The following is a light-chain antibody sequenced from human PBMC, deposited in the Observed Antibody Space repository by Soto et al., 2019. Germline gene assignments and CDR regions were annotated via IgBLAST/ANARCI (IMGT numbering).Light chain of an antibody. Sequence: QSVLTQPPSASGTPGQRVNISCSGSSSNIGSNAVNWYQQFPGTAPKLLISTDNQRPSGVPDRFSGSKSGTSASLAISGLQSEDEADYFCAAWDGSLNAYVFGTGTKLTVL. CDR1: SSNIGSNA. CDR2: TDN. V-gene: IGLV1-44*01. J-gene: IGLJ1*01. CDR3: AAWDGSLNAYV.